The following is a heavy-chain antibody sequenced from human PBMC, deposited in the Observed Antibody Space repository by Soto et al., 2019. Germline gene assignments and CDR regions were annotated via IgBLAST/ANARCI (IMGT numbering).Heavy chain of an antibody. CDR1: GGSFSGYY. CDR2: INHSGST. J-gene: IGHJ6*04. V-gene: IGHV4-34*01. D-gene: IGHD2-2*01. CDR3: ATRTGYQLPLDV. Sequence: PSETLSLTCAVYGGSFSGYYWSWIRQPPGKGLEWIGEINHSGSTNYNPSLKSRVTISVDTSKNQFSLKLSSVTAADTAVYYCATRTGYQLPLDVWGKGTTVAVSS.